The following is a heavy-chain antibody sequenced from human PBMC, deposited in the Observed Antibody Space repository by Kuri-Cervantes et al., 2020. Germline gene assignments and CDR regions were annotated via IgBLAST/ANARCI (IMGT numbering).Heavy chain of an antibody. CDR2: IKQDGSEE. D-gene: IGHD6-19*01. V-gene: IGHV3-7*01. J-gene: IGHJ4*02. CDR1: GFTFSNYW. CDR3: ARDKSTGWPLLDF. Sequence: GGSLRLSCAASGFTFSNYWMSWVRQAPGKGLEWVANIKQDGSEEFYVDSVKGRFTLSRDNAKNSPYLQMNSLRSEDTAVYYCARDKSTGWPLLDFWGQGTLVTVSS.